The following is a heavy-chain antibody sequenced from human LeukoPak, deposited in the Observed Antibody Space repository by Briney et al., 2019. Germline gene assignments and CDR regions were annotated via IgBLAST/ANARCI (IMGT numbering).Heavy chain of an antibody. CDR2: IKQDGSEK. CDR3: AREVDAFDI. Sequence: GGSLRLSCAASGFTVSSNYMSWVRQAPGKGLEWVANIKQDGSEKYYVDSVKGRFTISRDNAKNSLYLQMNSLRAEDTAVYYCAREVDAFDIWGQGTMVTVSS. J-gene: IGHJ3*02. CDR1: GFTVSSNY. V-gene: IGHV3-7*01.